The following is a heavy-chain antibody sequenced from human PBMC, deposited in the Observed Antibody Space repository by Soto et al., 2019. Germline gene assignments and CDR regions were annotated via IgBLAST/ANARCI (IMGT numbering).Heavy chain of an antibody. CDR3: ASTAVRYYYYYYMDV. J-gene: IGHJ6*03. V-gene: IGHV3-7*01. CDR2: IKQDGSEK. CDR1: GFTFSSYW. Sequence: GGSLRLSCAASGFTFSSYWMSWVRQAPGKGLEWVANIKQDGSEKYYVDSVKGRFTISRDNAKNSLYLQMNSLRAEDTAVYYCASTAVRYYYYYYMDVWGKGTTVTVSS.